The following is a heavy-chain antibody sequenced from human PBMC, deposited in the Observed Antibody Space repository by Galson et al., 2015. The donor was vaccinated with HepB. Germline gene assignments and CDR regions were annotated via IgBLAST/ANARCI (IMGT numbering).Heavy chain of an antibody. CDR2: ISSSSSTI. V-gene: IGHV3-48*02. CDR3: ARTFADLITMIVVVREGYFDY. Sequence: SLRLSCAASGFTFSSYSMNWVRQAPGKGLEWVSYISSSSSTIYYADSVKGRFTISRDNAKNSLYLQMNSLRDEDTAVYYCARTFADLITMIVVVREGYFDYWGQGTLVTVSS. CDR1: GFTFSSYS. D-gene: IGHD3-22*01. J-gene: IGHJ4*02.